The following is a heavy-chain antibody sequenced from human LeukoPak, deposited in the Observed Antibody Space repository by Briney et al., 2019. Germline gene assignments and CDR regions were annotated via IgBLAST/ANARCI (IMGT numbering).Heavy chain of an antibody. V-gene: IGHV1-69*01. CDR1: GGTFSSYA. CDR2: IIPIFGTA. Sequence: ASVKVSWKASGGTFSSYAISWVRQAPGQGLEWMGGIIPIFGTANYAQKFQGRVTITADESTSTAYMELSSLRSEDTAVYYCASSPTPGSRSGYGMDVWGKGTTVTVSS. J-gene: IGHJ6*04. D-gene: IGHD3-3*01. CDR3: ASSPTPGSRSGYGMDV.